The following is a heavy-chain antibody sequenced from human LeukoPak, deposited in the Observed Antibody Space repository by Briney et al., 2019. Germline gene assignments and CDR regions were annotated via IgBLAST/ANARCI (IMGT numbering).Heavy chain of an antibody. V-gene: IGHV3-43*02. CDR1: GFTLDDHA. CDR2: ISGDGGST. Sequence: PGGSLRLSCAASGFTLDDHAMHWVRQAPGKGLEWVSLISGDGGSTYYADFVKGRFTISRDNSKNSLYLQMNSLRTEDTALYYCSRDGSLVRLDYWGQGTLVTVSS. D-gene: IGHD5-24*01. J-gene: IGHJ4*02. CDR3: SRDGSLVRLDY.